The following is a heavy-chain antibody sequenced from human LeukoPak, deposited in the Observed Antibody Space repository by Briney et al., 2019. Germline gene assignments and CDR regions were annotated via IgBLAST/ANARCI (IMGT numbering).Heavy chain of an antibody. D-gene: IGHD1-26*01. CDR1: GFTFRVYA. CDR2: ISGSGGST. CDR3: AKAPGSYPGWDAFDI. V-gene: IGHV3-23*01. J-gene: IGHJ3*02. Sequence: GGSLRLSCAASGFTFRVYAMSWVRQAPGKGLEWVSAISGSGGSTYYADSVKGRFTISRDNSKNTLYLQMNSLRAEDTAVYYCAKAPGSYPGWDAFDIWGQGTMVTVSS.